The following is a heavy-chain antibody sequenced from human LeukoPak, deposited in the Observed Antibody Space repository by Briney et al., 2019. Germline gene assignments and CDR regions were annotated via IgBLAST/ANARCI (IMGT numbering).Heavy chain of an antibody. CDR2: IAWNGGRA. Sequence: GGSLRLSCAASGFTFDDFAMHWVRQVPGKGPEWVSGIAWNGGRAAFADSVKGRFNISRDNDNNSLYLQMNSLRADDTAFYYCAKDRGNVLRGGSWGMDVWGKGTTVTVSS. CDR3: AKDRGNVLRGGSWGMDV. V-gene: IGHV3-9*01. D-gene: IGHD3-16*01. J-gene: IGHJ6*04. CDR1: GFTFDDFA.